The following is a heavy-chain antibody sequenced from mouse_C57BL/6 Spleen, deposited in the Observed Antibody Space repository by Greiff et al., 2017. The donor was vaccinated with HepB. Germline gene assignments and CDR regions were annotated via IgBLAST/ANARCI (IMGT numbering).Heavy chain of an antibody. D-gene: IGHD2-1*01. CDR2: IYPRSGNT. V-gene: IGHV1-81*01. Sequence: VHLVESGAELARPGASVKLSCKASGYTFTSYGISWVKQRTGQGLEWIGEIYPRSGNTYYNEKFKGKATLTADKSSSTAYMELRSLTSEDSAVYFCARLDYGNYYFDYWGQGTTLTVSS. CDR1: GYTFTSYG. CDR3: ARLDYGNYYFDY. J-gene: IGHJ2*01.